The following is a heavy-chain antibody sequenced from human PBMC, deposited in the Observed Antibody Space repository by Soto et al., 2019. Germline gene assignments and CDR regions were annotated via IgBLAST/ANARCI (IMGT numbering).Heavy chain of an antibody. V-gene: IGHV4-31*03. CDR1: GDSIMRDSYY. CDR2: IYYSGST. J-gene: IGHJ4*02. CDR3: ARSPKMVPYL. Sequence: SETLSLTCTVSGDSIMRDSYYWNWIRQHPGKGLEWIGYIYYSGSTYYNPSLKSRVTISVDTSKNQFSLKLSSVTAADTAVYYCARSPKMVPYLWGQGTLVTVSS. D-gene: IGHD2-8*01.